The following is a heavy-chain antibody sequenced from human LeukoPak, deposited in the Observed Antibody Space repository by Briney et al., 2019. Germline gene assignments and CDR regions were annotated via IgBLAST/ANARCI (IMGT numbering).Heavy chain of an antibody. D-gene: IGHD1-26*01. Sequence: SETLSLTCTVSGGSISSYYWSWIRQPAGKGLEWIGRIYTSGSTNYNPSLKSRVIMSVDTSKNQFSLKLSSVTAADTAVYYCARVLPPEGATTYAFDIWGQGTMVTVSS. V-gene: IGHV4-4*07. J-gene: IGHJ3*02. CDR3: ARVLPPEGATTYAFDI. CDR2: IYTSGST. CDR1: GGSISSYY.